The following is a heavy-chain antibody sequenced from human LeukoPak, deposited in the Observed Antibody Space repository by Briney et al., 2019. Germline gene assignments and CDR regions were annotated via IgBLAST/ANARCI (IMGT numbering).Heavy chain of an antibody. CDR2: IDPSGGST. Sequence: ASVKVSCKASGYTFTTYYMHWVRQAPGQGLEWMGIIDPSGGSTSYAHKFQGRVTMTRDTSTSTVYMVLLSLRSDATAVYYCARLSQQTFDIWGQGTLVTVSS. J-gene: IGHJ3*02. CDR1: GYTFTTYY. V-gene: IGHV1-46*01. CDR3: ARLSQQTFDI.